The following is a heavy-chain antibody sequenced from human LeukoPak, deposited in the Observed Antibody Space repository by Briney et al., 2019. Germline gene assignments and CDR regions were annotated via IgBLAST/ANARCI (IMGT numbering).Heavy chain of an antibody. CDR3: ARPNGDYYNWFDP. D-gene: IGHD4-17*01. V-gene: IGHV1-2*02. J-gene: IGHJ5*02. CDR2: INPNSGDT. CDR1: GYTFTGYC. Sequence: ASVMVSCKASGYTFTGYCIHWVRQAPGQGLESMGWINPNSGDTNYAQKFQDRVTLTRDTSISTAYMEVTNLRSDDTAVYYCARPNGDYYNWFDPWGQGTLVTVSS.